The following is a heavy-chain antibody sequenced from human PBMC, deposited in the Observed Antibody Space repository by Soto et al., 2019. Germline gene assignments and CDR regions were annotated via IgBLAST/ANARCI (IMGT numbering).Heavy chain of an antibody. Sequence: EVQLLESGGGLVQPGGSLRLSCAASGFTFSTYAMTWFRQAPGKGLEWVSSVSGDKTYYADFVKGRFTISRDNSKNTLYLQVNNLIAEDTAVYFCAKGGWGVVLDYWGQGTLFIVSS. CDR1: GFTFSTYA. CDR2: VSGDKT. CDR3: AKGGWGVVLDY. J-gene: IGHJ4*02. D-gene: IGHD3-16*01. V-gene: IGHV3-23*01.